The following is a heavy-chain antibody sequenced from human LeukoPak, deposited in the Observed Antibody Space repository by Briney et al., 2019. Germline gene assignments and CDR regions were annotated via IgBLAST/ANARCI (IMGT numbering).Heavy chain of an antibody. CDR1: GFTFSSYA. CDR3: AKPPRYSGYGLPPAPHYFDY. Sequence: PGGSLRLSCAASGFTFSSYAMSWVRQAPGKGLEWVSAISGSGGSTYYADSVKGRFTISRDNSKNTLYLQMNSLRAEDTAVYYCAKPPRYSGYGLPPAPHYFDYWGQGTLVTVSS. D-gene: IGHD5-12*01. J-gene: IGHJ4*02. CDR2: ISGSGGST. V-gene: IGHV3-23*01.